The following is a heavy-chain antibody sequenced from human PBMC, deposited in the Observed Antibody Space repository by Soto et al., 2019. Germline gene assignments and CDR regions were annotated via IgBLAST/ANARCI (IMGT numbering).Heavy chain of an antibody. V-gene: IGHV4-34*01. CDR1: GGSFSGYY. D-gene: IGHD2-8*02. Sequence: QVQLQQWGAGLLKPSETLSLTCAVYGGSFSGYYGTWIGQPPGTGLEWIGEINHSGSTNYNPSLKSRVTISVDTSKNQFSLKLTSVTAADTAVYYCARDKITGLFDYWGQGTLVTVSS. CDR2: INHSGST. CDR3: ARDKITGLFDY. J-gene: IGHJ4*02.